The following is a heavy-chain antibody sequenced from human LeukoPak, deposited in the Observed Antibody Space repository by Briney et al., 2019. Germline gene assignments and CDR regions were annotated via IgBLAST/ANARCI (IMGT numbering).Heavy chain of an antibody. D-gene: IGHD3-9*01. J-gene: IGHJ5*02. V-gene: IGHV4-39*01. CDR3: ARLPTGFPNWFDT. Sequence: PSETLSLTCTVSGGIISYSWAWIRQPPGKGLGWIAAIHYSGSTYYNPSLMSRVTTSVDTSKNQFSLKLSSLTGTDTAVYYCARLPTGFPNWFDTWGQGALVTVSS. CDR1: GGIISYS. CDR2: IHYSGST.